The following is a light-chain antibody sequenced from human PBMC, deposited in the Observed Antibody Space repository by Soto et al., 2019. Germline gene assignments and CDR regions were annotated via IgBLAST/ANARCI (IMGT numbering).Light chain of an antibody. J-gene: IGLJ2*01. CDR1: RSNIGGNA. Sequence: QSVLTQPPSMSGTPGQRVTISCSGSRSNIGGNAVTWYQQVPGTAPRLLIYANDQRPSGVSDRFSGSKSATSASLAISGLQSEDEADYYCAVWDDNLKGLFGGGTK. V-gene: IGLV1-44*01. CDR2: AND. CDR3: AVWDDNLKGL.